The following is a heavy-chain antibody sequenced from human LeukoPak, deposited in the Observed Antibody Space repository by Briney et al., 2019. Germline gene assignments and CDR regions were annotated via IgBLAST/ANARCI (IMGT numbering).Heavy chain of an antibody. Sequence: PSETLSLTCAVYGGSFSGYYWSWLRQPPGKGLEWIGEINHSGSTNYNPSLKSRVTISVDTSKDQSSLKLGSVTAADTAVYYCARVRVITMFDPWGQGTLVTVSS. CDR1: GGSFSGYY. CDR3: ARVRVITMFDP. V-gene: IGHV4-34*01. J-gene: IGHJ5*02. D-gene: IGHD3-22*01. CDR2: INHSGST.